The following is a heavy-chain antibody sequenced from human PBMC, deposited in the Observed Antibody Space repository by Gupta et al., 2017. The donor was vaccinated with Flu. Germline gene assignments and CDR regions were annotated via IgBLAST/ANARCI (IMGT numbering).Heavy chain of an antibody. V-gene: IGHV1-3*01. CDR3: ARDRLRIAVAGTFDY. Sequence: QVQLVQSGAEVKKPGASVKVSCKASGYTFTSYAMHWVRQAPGQRLEWMGWINAGNGNTKYSQKFQGRVTITRDTSASTAYMELSSLRSEDTAVYYCARDRLRIAVAGTFDYWGQGTLVTVSS. D-gene: IGHD6-19*01. CDR1: GYTFTSYA. CDR2: INAGNGNT. J-gene: IGHJ4*02.